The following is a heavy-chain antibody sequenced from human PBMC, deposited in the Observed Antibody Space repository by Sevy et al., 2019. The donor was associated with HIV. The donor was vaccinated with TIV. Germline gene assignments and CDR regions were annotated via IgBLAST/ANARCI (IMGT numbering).Heavy chain of an antibody. J-gene: IGHJ4*02. CDR2: ISSSSSYI. Sequence: GGSLRLSCAASGFTFSSYSMNWVRQAPGKGLEWVSSISSSSSYIYYADSVKGRFTISRDNAKNSLYLQMNSLRAEDTAVYYCARVLYSSGWLDYFDYWCQGTLVTVSS. CDR3: ARVLYSSGWLDYFDY. V-gene: IGHV3-21*01. D-gene: IGHD6-19*01. CDR1: GFTFSSYS.